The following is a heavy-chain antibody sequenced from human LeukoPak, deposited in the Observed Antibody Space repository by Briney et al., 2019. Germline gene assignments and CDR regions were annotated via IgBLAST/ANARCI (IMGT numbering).Heavy chain of an antibody. CDR1: GGSISSSSYY. J-gene: IGHJ4*02. CDR3: ARGRVAYSAYYFDY. D-gene: IGHD2-15*01. CDR2: IYYSGST. V-gene: IGHV4-39*07. Sequence: KPSETLSLTCTVSGGSISSSSYYWGWIRQPPGKGLEWIGSIYYSGSTYYNPSLKSRVTISVDTSKNQFSLKLSSVTAADTAVYYCARGRVAYSAYYFDYWGRGTLVTVSS.